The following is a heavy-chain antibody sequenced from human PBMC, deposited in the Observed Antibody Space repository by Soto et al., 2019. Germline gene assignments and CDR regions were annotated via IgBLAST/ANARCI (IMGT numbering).Heavy chain of an antibody. CDR3: ARDFSMVIVAPGY. D-gene: IGHD5-12*01. J-gene: IGHJ4*02. CDR2: ISGSANNA. V-gene: IGHV3-23*01. CDR1: GFTFSSYA. Sequence: GGSLRLSCAASGFTFSSYAMSWVRQAPGKGLEWISAISGSANNAYYVDSVKGRFTISRDNSKNTVYLQMNSLRAEDTAVYYCARDFSMVIVAPGYWGQGTLVTVSS.